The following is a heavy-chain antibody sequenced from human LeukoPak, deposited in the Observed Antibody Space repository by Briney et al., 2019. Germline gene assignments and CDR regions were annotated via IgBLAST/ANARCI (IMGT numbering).Heavy chain of an antibody. Sequence: GGSLRLSCAASGFTFDDYATHWVRQAPGKGLEWVSLITWDADSTYYADSVKGRFTISRDNSKNSLYLQMNSLRAEDTALYYCAKATSSWHEFDYWGQGTLVTVSS. D-gene: IGHD6-13*01. CDR3: AKATSSWHEFDY. CDR1: GFTFDDYA. CDR2: ITWDADST. J-gene: IGHJ4*01. V-gene: IGHV3-43D*03.